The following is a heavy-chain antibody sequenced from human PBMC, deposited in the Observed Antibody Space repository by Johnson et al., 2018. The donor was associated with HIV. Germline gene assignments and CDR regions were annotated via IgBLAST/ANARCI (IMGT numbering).Heavy chain of an antibody. CDR3: ARDGPGDGNAMGGSGAFDI. CDR1: GLTVSTND. D-gene: IGHD5-24*01. V-gene: IGHV3-66*01. Sequence: VQLVESGGGLVQPGGSLRLSSAASGLTVSTNDINWVRQATGKGLEWVAIIYSGDSTYYADSLEGRFTISRDKSKNTVYLQMNSLRVEDTAVYYCARDGPGDGNAMGGSGAFDIWGQGTMVTVSS. J-gene: IGHJ3*02. CDR2: IYSGDST.